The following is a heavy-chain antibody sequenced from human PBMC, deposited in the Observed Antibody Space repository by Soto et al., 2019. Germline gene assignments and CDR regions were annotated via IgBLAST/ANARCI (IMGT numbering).Heavy chain of an antibody. CDR1: GFTVSSNY. J-gene: IGHJ6*02. Sequence: EVQLVESGGGLIQPGGSPRLSCAASGFTVSSNYMSWVRQAPGKGLEWVSVIYSGGSTYYADSVKGRFTISRDNSKNTLYLPMNSLIAEDTAVYYCARDHRIAVAGTFPYYYYAMDVWGQGTTVTVSS. V-gene: IGHV3-53*01. CDR3: ARDHRIAVAGTFPYYYYAMDV. D-gene: IGHD6-19*01. CDR2: IYSGGST.